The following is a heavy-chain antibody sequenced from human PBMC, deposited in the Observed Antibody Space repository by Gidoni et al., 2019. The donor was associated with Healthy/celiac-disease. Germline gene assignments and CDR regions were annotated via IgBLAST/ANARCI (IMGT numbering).Heavy chain of an antibody. CDR1: RFPFGSYA. CDR3: AKDLVVRAKYYFDY. V-gene: IGHV3-23*01. CDR2: ISGSGGST. Sequence: EVQLLESGGGLVQPGGYLRLSCAAARFPFGSYAMSWVRQAPGKGLEWVSAISGSGGSTYYADSVKGRFTISRDNSKNTLYLQMNSLRAEDTAVYYCAKDLVVRAKYYFDYWGQGTLVTVSS. J-gene: IGHJ4*02. D-gene: IGHD3-10*01.